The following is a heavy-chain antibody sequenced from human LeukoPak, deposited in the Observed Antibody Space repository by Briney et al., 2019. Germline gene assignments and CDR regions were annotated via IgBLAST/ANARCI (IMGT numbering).Heavy chain of an antibody. V-gene: IGHV3-21*01. CDR1: GFTFSSYS. J-gene: IGHJ5*02. Sequence: GGSLRLSXAASGFTFSSYSMNWVRQAPGKGLEWVSAISSSGSYIYYADSVKGRFTISRDNAKNSLYLQMNSLRAEDTAVYYCARGSERLDNWFDPWGQGTLVTVSS. CDR2: ISSSGSYI. D-gene: IGHD1-1*01. CDR3: ARGSERLDNWFDP.